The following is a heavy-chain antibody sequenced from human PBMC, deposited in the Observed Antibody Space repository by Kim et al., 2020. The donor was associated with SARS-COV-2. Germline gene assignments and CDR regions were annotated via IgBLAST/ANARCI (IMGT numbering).Heavy chain of an antibody. CDR2: NT. J-gene: IGHJ4*02. D-gene: IGHD2-15*01. CDR3: ASGWWAPFDY. Sequence: NTGYAQKFPGRVTMTRNTSISTAYMELSSLRSEDTAVYYCASGWWAPFDYWGQGTLVTVSS. V-gene: IGHV1-8*01.